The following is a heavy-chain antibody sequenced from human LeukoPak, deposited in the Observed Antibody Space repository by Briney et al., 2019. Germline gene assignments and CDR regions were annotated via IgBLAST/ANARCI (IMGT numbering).Heavy chain of an antibody. J-gene: IGHJ4*02. CDR2: ISWNSGSI. V-gene: IGHV3-9*01. CDR1: GFTFDDYA. Sequence: GRSLRLYCAASGFTFDDYAMHWVRQAPGKGLEWVSGISWNSGSIGYADSVKGRFTISRDNAKNSLYLQMNSLRAEDTALYYCAKVGYDSSGYYLFDYWGQGTLVTVSS. CDR3: AKVGYDSSGYYLFDY. D-gene: IGHD3-22*01.